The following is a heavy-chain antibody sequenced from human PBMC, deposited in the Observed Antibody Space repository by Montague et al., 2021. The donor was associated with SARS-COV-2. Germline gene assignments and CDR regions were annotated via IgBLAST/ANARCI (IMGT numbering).Heavy chain of an antibody. CDR1: GGSFSDYK. CDR2: ISHSGSA. J-gene: IGHJ4*02. Sequence: SETLSLTCAVYGGSFSDYKWTWIRQSPGKGLEWIGQISHSGSANYNPSLKSRVTISVDTAKNQFSPKLTSVNVADMAVYYCTRGAPGYWGQGTVVTVSS. CDR3: TRGAPGY. V-gene: IGHV4-34*01.